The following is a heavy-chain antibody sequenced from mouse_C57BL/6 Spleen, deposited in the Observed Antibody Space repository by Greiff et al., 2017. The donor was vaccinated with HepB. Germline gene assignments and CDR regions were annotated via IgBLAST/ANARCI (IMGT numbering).Heavy chain of an antibody. CDR2: INSDGGST. D-gene: IGHD2-1*01. J-gene: IGHJ1*03. Sequence: DVMLVESGGGLVQPGESLKLSCESNEYEFPSHDMSWVRKTPEKRLELVAAINSDGGSTYYPDTMERRFIISRDNTKKTLYLQMSSPRSEDTALYYCARKYGNYWYFDVWGTGTTVTVSS. CDR3: ARKYGNYWYFDV. CDR1: EYEFPSHD. V-gene: IGHV5-2*01.